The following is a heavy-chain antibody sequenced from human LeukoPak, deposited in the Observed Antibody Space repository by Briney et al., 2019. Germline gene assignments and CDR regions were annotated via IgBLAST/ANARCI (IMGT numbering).Heavy chain of an antibody. V-gene: IGHV4-61*01. CDR3: ATARGYAYGPFDY. CDR2: IYHTGST. D-gene: IGHD5-12*01. J-gene: IGHJ4*02. Sequence: SETLSLTCTVSGGSISSSSYYWSWIRQPPGKGLEWIGYIYHTGSTNYNPSLKSRITISIDTSKNQFSLKLNSVTAADTAVYYCATARGYAYGPFDYWGQGTLVTVSS. CDR1: GGSISSSSYY.